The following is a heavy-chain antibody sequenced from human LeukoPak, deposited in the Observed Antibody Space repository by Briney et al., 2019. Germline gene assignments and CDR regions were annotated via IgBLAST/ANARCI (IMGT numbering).Heavy chain of an antibody. J-gene: IGHJ5*02. Sequence: SETLSLTCAVYGGSFRGYYWSWIRQPPGKGLEWIGEINHSGSTNYNPSLKSRVTISVDTSENQFSLKLSSVTAADTAVYYCARGVTNYGSGRAVWFDPWGQGTLVTVSS. CDR3: ARGVTNYGSGRAVWFDP. D-gene: IGHD3-10*01. CDR1: GGSFRGYY. CDR2: INHSGST. V-gene: IGHV4-34*01.